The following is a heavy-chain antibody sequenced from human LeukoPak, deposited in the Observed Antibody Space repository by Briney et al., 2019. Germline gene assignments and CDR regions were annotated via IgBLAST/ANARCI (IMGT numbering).Heavy chain of an antibody. CDR3: ARPGGILTGYGYGSLDY. CDR2: INPNSGGT. V-gene: IGHV1-2*02. D-gene: IGHD3-9*01. CDR1: GYTFTGYY. Sequence: ASVKVSCKASGYTFTGYYMHWVRQAPGQGLEWMGWINPNSGGTNYAQKFQGRVTMTRDTSISTAYMELSRLRAEDTAVYYCARPGGILTGYGYGSLDYWGQGTLVTVSS. J-gene: IGHJ4*02.